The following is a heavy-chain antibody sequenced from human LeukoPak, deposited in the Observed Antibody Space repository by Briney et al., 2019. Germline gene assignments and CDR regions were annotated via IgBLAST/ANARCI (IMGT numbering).Heavy chain of an antibody. CDR3: ARLVELWPYNWFDP. CDR1: GFTFSESW. D-gene: IGHD5-18*01. Sequence: GGSLRLSCVASGFTFSESWMTWVRQAPGKGLEWVSSISSSSSYIYYADSVKGRFTISRDNAKNSLYLQMNSLRAEDTAVYYCARLVELWPYNWFDPWGQGTLVTVSS. V-gene: IGHV3-21*01. CDR2: ISSSSSYI. J-gene: IGHJ5*02.